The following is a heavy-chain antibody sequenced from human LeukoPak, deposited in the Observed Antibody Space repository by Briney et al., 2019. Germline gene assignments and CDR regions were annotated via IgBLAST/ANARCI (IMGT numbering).Heavy chain of an antibody. V-gene: IGHV3-21*01. J-gene: IGHJ4*02. CDR1: GFTFSSYG. CDR2: ISSSSSYI. CDR3: ARGGVYSSGWYVDY. D-gene: IGHD6-19*01. Sequence: GGSLRLSCAASGFTFSSYGMSWVRQAPGKGLEWVSSISSSSSYIYYADSVKGRFTISRDNAKNSLYLQMNSLRAEDTAVYYCARGGVYSSGWYVDYWGQGTLVTVSS.